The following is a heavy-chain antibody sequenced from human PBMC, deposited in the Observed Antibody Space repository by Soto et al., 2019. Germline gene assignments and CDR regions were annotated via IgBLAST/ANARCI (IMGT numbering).Heavy chain of an antibody. CDR1: GGSISSYY. Sequence: PSETLSLTCTFSGGSISSYYWSWIRQPAGKGLEWIGRIYTSGSTNYNPSLKSRVTMSVDTSKNQFSLKLSSVTAADTAVYYCARSPGIAVAGTKNYYYYYGMDVWGQGTTVTVSS. J-gene: IGHJ6*02. CDR2: IYTSGST. V-gene: IGHV4-4*07. CDR3: ARSPGIAVAGTKNYYYYYGMDV. D-gene: IGHD6-19*01.